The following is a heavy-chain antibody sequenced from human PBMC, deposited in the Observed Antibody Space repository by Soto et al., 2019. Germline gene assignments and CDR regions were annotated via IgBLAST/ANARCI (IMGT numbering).Heavy chain of an antibody. V-gene: IGHV2-5*01. J-gene: IGHJ6*02. CDR2: IYWNDDK. D-gene: IGHD3-10*02. Sequence: SGPTLVQPTQTLTLTCTFSGFSLSTSGVGVGWIRQPPGKALEWLALIYWNDDKRYSPSLKSRLTITKDTSKNQVVLTMTNMDPVDTATYYCAHSKSPYMFGEFRRGDYYGMDVWGQGTTVTVSS. CDR1: GFSLSTSGVG. CDR3: AHSKSPYMFGEFRRGDYYGMDV.